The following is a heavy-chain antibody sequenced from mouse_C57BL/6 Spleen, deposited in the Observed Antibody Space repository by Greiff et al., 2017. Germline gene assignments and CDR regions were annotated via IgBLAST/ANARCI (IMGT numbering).Heavy chain of an antibody. V-gene: IGHV1-64*01. CDR2: IHPNSGST. CDR3: ARSRYDYDPTAMDY. D-gene: IGHD2-4*01. J-gene: IGHJ4*01. Sequence: QVQLQQSGAELVKPGASVKLSCKASGYTFTSYWMHWVKQRPGQGLEWIGMIHPNSGSTNYNEKFKSKGTLTVDKSSSTAYMQLSSLTSEDSAVYYFARSRYDYDPTAMDYGGQGTSVTVSS. CDR1: GYTFTSYW.